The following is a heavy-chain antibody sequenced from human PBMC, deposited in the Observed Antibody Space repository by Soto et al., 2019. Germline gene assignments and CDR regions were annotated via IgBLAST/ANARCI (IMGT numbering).Heavy chain of an antibody. CDR2: ISSSTSTI. V-gene: IGHV3-48*01. CDR1: GFTFSSYS. CDR3: ARGPGKLLWFGELLHKFGSFDI. D-gene: IGHD3-10*01. J-gene: IGHJ3*02. Sequence: EVQLVESGGGLVQPGGSLRLSCAASGFTFSSYSMNWVRQAPGKGLEWVSYISSSTSTIYYADSVKGLFSISRDNAKNSLYLRMNSLRAQDTAVYYCARGPGKLLWFGELLHKFGSFDIWGQGTMVTVSS.